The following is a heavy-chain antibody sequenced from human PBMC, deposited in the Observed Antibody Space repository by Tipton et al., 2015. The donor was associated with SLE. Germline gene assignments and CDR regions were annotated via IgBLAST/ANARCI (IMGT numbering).Heavy chain of an antibody. CDR3: ARAEGSWDAFDI. V-gene: IGHV4-59*01. CDR1: GGSISSYY. D-gene: IGHD2-15*01. J-gene: IGHJ3*02. Sequence: TLSLTCTVSGGSISSYYWSWFRQPPGRGLEWIGYIYYSGSTNYNPSLKSRVTISVDTSKNQFSLKLSSVTAADTAVYYCARAEGSWDAFDIWGQGTMVNVSS. CDR2: IYYSGST.